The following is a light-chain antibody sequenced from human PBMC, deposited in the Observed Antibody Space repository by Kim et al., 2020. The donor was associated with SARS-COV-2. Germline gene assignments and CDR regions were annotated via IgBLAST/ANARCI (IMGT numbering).Light chain of an antibody. V-gene: IGKV3-15*01. J-gene: IGKJ1*01. Sequence: EIVMTQSPDTLSVSPGERATLSCRASQRVSSNLAWYQQKPGQPPRFLMYDASTRATGIPARFSGSGSETEFTLTVTSLQSEDFGVYYCQQYHDWPWTFGQGTKVDSK. CDR1: QRVSSN. CDR3: QQYHDWPWT. CDR2: DAS.